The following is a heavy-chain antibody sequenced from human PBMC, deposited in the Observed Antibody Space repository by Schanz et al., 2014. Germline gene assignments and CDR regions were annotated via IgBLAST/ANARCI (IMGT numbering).Heavy chain of an antibody. Sequence: EGQLAESGGGLVQPGGSLRLSCAVSGFTVSSNHMSWVRQAPGKGLEWVSSIDYLGDTYYPDSVKGRFNVSIYSGQNTLYAQMTSLRAGDTAVYYCGGSASWYLHYWGQGALVTVSS. J-gene: IGHJ4*02. CDR1: GFTVSSNH. V-gene: IGHV3-66*01. CDR2: IDYLGDT. CDR3: GGSASWYLHY. D-gene: IGHD3-10*01.